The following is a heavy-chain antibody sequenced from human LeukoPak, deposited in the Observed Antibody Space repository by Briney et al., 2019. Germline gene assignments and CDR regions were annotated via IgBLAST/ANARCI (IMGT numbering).Heavy chain of an antibody. CDR3: VKDIQYSGWYYFDY. Sequence: GGSLRLSCAASGFTFDDYAMHWVRQAPGKGLEWVSGINWNSGSIDYADSVKGRFTISRDNAKNSLYLQMNSLRTEDTALYYCVKDIQYSGWYYFDYWGRGTLVTVSS. CDR1: GFTFDDYA. CDR2: INWNSGSI. D-gene: IGHD6-19*01. V-gene: IGHV3-9*01. J-gene: IGHJ4*02.